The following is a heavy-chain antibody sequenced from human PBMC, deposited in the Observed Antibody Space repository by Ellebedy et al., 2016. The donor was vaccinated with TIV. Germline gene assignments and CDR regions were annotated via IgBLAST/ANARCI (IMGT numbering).Heavy chain of an antibody. V-gene: IGHV4-59*12. J-gene: IGHJ6*02. CDR3: ARYRSGIVVVPAHYGMDV. CDR2: ISYSGGT. CDR1: GASISSYH. D-gene: IGHD2-2*01. Sequence: SETLSLTXSVSGASISSYHWSWIRQPPGKGLEWIGYISYSGGTNYNPSLKSRVTMSVDTSKNQFSLKLSSVTTADTAVYYCARYRSGIVVVPAHYGMDVWGQGTTVTVSS.